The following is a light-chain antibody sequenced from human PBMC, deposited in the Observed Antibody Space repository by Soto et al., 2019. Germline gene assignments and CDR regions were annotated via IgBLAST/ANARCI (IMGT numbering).Light chain of an antibody. V-gene: IGKV1-5*01. CDR2: DAS. CDR1: ASIGRW. J-gene: IGKJ4*01. CDR3: HQYNKDPVT. Sequence: DVQMPQSPSPLSASVGDRVTLTCRASASIGRWLAWYQQKPGKAPKLLIYDASTLEGGVPGGPSRFSASVAGIEFTLTTSSLQPDDLATYYCHQYNKDPVTCGGGTKVDI.